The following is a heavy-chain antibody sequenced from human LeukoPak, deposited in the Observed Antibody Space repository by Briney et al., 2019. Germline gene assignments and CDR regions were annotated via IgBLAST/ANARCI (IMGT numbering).Heavy chain of an antibody. CDR3: ARDEAAAGGY. V-gene: IGHV3-21*01. CDR1: GFIVSSNY. CDR2: ISSSSSYI. Sequence: GGSLRLSCAASGFIVSSNYMSWVRQAPGKGLEWVSSISSSSSYIYYADSVKGRFTISRDNAKNSLYLQMNSLRAEDTAVYYCARDEAAAGGYWGQGTLVTVSS. D-gene: IGHD6-13*01. J-gene: IGHJ4*02.